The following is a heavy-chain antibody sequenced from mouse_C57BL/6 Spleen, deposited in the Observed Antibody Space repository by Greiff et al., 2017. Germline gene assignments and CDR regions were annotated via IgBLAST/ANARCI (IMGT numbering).Heavy chain of an antibody. Sequence: EVHLVESGEGLVKPGGSLKLSCAASGFTFSSYAMSWVRQTPEKRLEWVAYISSGGDYIYYADTVKGRFTISRDNARNTLYLQMSSLKSEDTAMYYCTRGDGYYVRGYYAMDYWGQGTSVTVSS. D-gene: IGHD2-3*01. CDR2: ISSGGDYI. CDR1: GFTFSSYA. CDR3: TRGDGYYVRGYYAMDY. V-gene: IGHV5-9-1*02. J-gene: IGHJ4*01.